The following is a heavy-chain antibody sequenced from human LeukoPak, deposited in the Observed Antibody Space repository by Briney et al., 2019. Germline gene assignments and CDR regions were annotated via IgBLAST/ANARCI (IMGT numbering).Heavy chain of an antibody. D-gene: IGHD3-22*01. V-gene: IGHV3-21*01. CDR1: GFTFNNYN. CDR3: ARQKYYHDSSGYGAFDY. J-gene: IGHJ4*02. Sequence: PGGSLRLSCAASGFTFNNYNMNWVRQAPGKGLEWVSSISSSSDYIYYADSVKGRFTISRDNAKNSLYLQMNSLRAEDTAVYYCARQKYYHDSSGYGAFDYWGQGTLVTVSS. CDR2: ISSSSDYI.